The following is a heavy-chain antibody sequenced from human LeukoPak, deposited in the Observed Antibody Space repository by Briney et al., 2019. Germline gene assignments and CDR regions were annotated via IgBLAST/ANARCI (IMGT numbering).Heavy chain of an antibody. D-gene: IGHD6-13*01. CDR3: ASSQQQLAEFDY. J-gene: IGHJ4*02. Sequence: SVKVSCKASGGTFSSYAISWVRQAPGQGLEWMGGIIPIFGTANYAQKFQGRVTITADESTSTAYMELSSLRAEDTAVYYCASSQQQLAEFDYWGQGTLVTVSS. CDR1: GGTFSSYA. V-gene: IGHV1-69*13. CDR2: IIPIFGTA.